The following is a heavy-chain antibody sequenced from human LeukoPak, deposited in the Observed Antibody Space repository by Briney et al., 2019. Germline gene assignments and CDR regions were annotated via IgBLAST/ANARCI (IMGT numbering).Heavy chain of an antibody. CDR1: GFTLSSFG. Sequence: PGRSLRLSCAASGFTLSSFGMHWVRQAPGKGLEWVALIWFDGSNKYYADSVKGRFTISRDNSKNTLYLQMNSLRAEDTAVYYCAKPRPSVVVVAATLFDYWGQGTLVTVSS. V-gene: IGHV3-33*06. CDR2: IWFDGSNK. CDR3: AKPRPSVVVVAATLFDY. J-gene: IGHJ4*02. D-gene: IGHD2-15*01.